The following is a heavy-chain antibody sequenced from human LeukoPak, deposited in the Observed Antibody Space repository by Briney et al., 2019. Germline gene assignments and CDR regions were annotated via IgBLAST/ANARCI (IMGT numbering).Heavy chain of an antibody. D-gene: IGHD2-2*01. Sequence: PSETLSLTCTVSGGSISSGDYYWSWIRQPPGKGLEWIGEINHSGSTNYNPSLKSRVTISVDTSKNQFSLKLSSVTAADTAVYYCARFRRGPLRTHSVPATAPRRYYYGMDVWGQGTAVTVSS. J-gene: IGHJ6*02. CDR2: INHSGST. CDR3: ARFRRGPLRTHSVPATAPRRYYYGMDV. V-gene: IGHV4-39*07. CDR1: GGSISSGDYY.